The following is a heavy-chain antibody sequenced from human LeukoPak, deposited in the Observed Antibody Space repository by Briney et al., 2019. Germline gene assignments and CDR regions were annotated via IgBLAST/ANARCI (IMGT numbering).Heavy chain of an antibody. CDR1: GFSFSSYE. Sequence: GGSLILSCAASGFSFSSYEMNWVRQPPGKGLEWLSYISNTGRTIYYADSVRGRFTISRDNAKNSLYLQVNSLRAEDTAIYYCARDASSGFLSYSDYWGLGTLVTVSS. V-gene: IGHV3-48*03. CDR2: ISNTGRTI. D-gene: IGHD6-25*01. CDR3: ARDASSGFLSYSDY. J-gene: IGHJ4*02.